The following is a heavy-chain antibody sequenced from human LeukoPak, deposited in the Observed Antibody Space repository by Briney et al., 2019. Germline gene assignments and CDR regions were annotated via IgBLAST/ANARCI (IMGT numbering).Heavy chain of an antibody. V-gene: IGHV3-33*01. CDR1: GFTFSSYG. Sequence: TGGSLRLSCAASGFTFSSYGMHWVRQAPGKGLEWVAVIWYDGSNKYYADSVKGRFTIFRDNSKNTLYLQMNSLRAEDTAVYYCARESAVAGRSYWGQGTLVTVSS. CDR3: ARESAVAGRSY. J-gene: IGHJ4*02. D-gene: IGHD6-19*01. CDR2: IWYDGSNK.